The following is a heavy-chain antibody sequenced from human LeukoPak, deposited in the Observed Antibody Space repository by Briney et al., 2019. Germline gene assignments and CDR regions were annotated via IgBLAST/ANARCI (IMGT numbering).Heavy chain of an antibody. J-gene: IGHJ1*01. CDR2: IYSGDTT. D-gene: IGHD2-21*02. Sequence: GSLRLSCAASGFTFSSYAMSWVRQAPGKGLEWVSVIYSGDTTAYADSVKGRFTISRDNAQNSMYLQMNSLRVEDTAVYYCTSWGDTTAEYFQRWGQGTLVTVSS. V-gene: IGHV3-23*03. CDR1: GFTFSSYA. CDR3: TSWGDTTAEYFQR.